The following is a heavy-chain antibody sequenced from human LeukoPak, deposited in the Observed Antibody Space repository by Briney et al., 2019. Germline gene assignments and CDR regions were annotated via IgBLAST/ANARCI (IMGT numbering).Heavy chain of an antibody. J-gene: IGHJ4*02. Sequence: SETLSLTCTVSGGSISSGGYYWSWIGQHPGKGLEWIGYIYYSGSTYYNPSLKSRVTISVDTSKNQFSLKLSSVTAADTAVYYCARGYSYDKFDYWGQGTLVTVSS. V-gene: IGHV4-31*03. CDR2: IYYSGST. CDR3: ARGYSYDKFDY. CDR1: GGSISSGGYY. D-gene: IGHD5-18*01.